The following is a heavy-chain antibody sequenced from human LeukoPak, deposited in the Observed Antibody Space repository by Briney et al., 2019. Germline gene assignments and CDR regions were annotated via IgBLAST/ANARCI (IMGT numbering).Heavy chain of an antibody. CDR2: SIPILGIA. V-gene: IGHV1-69*02. CDR1: GGTFSSYT. Sequence: SVKVSCKASGGTFSSYTISWVRQAPGQGLEWMGRSIPILGIANYAQKFQGRVTITADKSTSTTFMELSSLRSEDTAVYYCARGVRGVRGVIHYYYMDVWGKGTTVTVSS. D-gene: IGHD3-10*01. J-gene: IGHJ6*03. CDR3: ARGVRGVRGVIHYYYMDV.